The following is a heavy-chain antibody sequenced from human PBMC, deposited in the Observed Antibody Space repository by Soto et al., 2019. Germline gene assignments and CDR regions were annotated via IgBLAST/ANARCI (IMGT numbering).Heavy chain of an antibody. CDR2: IYDSESS. Sequence: SETLSLTCTVSGDSISSGDYFWSWIRQPPGKGLEWIGHIYDSESSYYKPSLKSRVTISVDTSKNQFSLKLSSVTAADTAVYYCARVMVYAKSDYYFDYWGQGTLVTVS. D-gene: IGHD2-8*01. V-gene: IGHV4-30-4*01. J-gene: IGHJ4*02. CDR1: GDSISSGDYF. CDR3: ARVMVYAKSDYYFDY.